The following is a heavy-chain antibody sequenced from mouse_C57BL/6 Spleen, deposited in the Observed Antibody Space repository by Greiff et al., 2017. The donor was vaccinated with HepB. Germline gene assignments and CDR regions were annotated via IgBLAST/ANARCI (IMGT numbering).Heavy chain of an antibody. CDR3: ARLTTVVDWYFDV. CDR2: IDPSDSYT. V-gene: IGHV1-50*01. Sequence: QVQLQQPGAELVKPGASVKLSCKASGYTFTSYWMQWVKQRPGQGLEWIGEIDPSDSYTNYNQKFKGKATLTVDTSSSTAYMQLSSLTSEDSAVYYCARLTTVVDWYFDVWGTGTTVTVSS. CDR1: GYTFTSYW. J-gene: IGHJ1*03. D-gene: IGHD1-1*01.